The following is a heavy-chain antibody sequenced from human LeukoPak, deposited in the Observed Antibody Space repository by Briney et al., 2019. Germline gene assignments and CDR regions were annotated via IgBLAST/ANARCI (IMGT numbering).Heavy chain of an antibody. Sequence: ASVKVSCKASGYTFTSYGISWVRQAPGQGLEWMGWIIAYNGNTNYAHNLQGRLTMTTDTSTSTAYMELRNLKSDDTAVYYCARSGGYYCYMDVWGKGTTVTVSS. CDR1: GYTFTSYG. J-gene: IGHJ6*03. CDR2: IIAYNGNT. CDR3: ARSGGYYCYMDV. V-gene: IGHV1-18*01. D-gene: IGHD1-26*01.